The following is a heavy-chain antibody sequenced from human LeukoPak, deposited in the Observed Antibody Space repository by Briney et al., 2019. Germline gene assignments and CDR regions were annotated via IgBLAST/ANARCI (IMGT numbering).Heavy chain of an antibody. Sequence: ASMKVSCKASGYTFTSYYMHWVRQAPGQGLEWMGIINPSGGSASYAQKFQGRVTMTRDTSTSTVYMELSSLRSEDTAVYYCARARYCSDGSCSYFDYWGQGTLVTVSS. V-gene: IGHV1-46*01. CDR1: GYTFTSYY. D-gene: IGHD2-15*01. J-gene: IGHJ4*02. CDR2: INPSGGSA. CDR3: ARARYCSDGSCSYFDY.